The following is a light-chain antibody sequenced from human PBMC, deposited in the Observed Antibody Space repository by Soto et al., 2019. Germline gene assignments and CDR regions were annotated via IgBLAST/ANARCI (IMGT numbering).Light chain of an antibody. V-gene: IGKV3-20*01. Sequence: EIVLTQSPGTLSLSPGEGATLSCRASQSIVANYLAWYQQKPGQSPRLLIYGVSSRATGIPDRFSGSGSRTDFTLTINRLEPEDSVVYYCQQYGSSPGTFGQGTKVEIK. J-gene: IGKJ1*01. CDR3: QQYGSSPGT. CDR1: QSIVANY. CDR2: GVS.